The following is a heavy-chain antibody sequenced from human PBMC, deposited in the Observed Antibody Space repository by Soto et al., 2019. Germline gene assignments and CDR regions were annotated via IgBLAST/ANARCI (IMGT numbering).Heavy chain of an antibody. D-gene: IGHD3-22*01. J-gene: IGHJ4*02. Sequence: QVQLQQWGAGLLKPSETLSLTCAVYGGSFSGYYWSWIRQPPGKGLEWIGEINHSGSTNYNPSLNSRVTISVDTSKHQFSLKLSSVTAADTAVYYCARGVDYYDSSGAYWGQGTLVTVSS. CDR2: INHSGST. CDR3: ARGVDYYDSSGAY. CDR1: GGSFSGYY. V-gene: IGHV4-34*01.